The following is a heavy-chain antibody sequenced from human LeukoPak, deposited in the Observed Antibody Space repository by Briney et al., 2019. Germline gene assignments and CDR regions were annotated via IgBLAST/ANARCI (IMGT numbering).Heavy chain of an antibody. Sequence: ASVKVSCKTSGSTFSTYEINWVRQAAGQGLEWMGWMHPNSGDTDYAQKFQGRVTMTRDTSINTVYMELSGLRSEDTAVYYCTRGPRNDPWGQGTLVTVS. V-gene: IGHV1-8*01. J-gene: IGHJ5*02. CDR1: GSTFSTYE. CDR2: MHPNSGDT. D-gene: IGHD1-14*01. CDR3: TRGPRNDP.